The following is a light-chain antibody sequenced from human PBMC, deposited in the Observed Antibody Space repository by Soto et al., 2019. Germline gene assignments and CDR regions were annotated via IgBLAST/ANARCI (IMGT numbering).Light chain of an antibody. V-gene: IGLV2-8*01. CDR3: SSYAGSNNLV. CDR1: SSDVGGYNS. CDR2: EVS. Sequence: QSALTQPPSASGSPGQSVTISCTGTSSDVGGYNSVSWYQQHPGKVPRLMIYEVSKRPSGVPDRFSGSKSVNTASLTVSGLQAEYEADYYCSSYAGSNNLVFGGGTKLTVL. J-gene: IGLJ2*01.